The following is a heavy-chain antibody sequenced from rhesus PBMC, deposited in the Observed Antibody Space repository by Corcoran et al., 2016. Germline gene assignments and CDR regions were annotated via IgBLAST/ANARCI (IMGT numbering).Heavy chain of an antibody. D-gene: IGHD5-42*01. V-gene: IGHV4-99*01. CDR2: ISGWILAS. J-gene: IGHJ4*01. Sequence: QVHLQESGPRLVNPSETLSLTCAVSDYSISSGHYWGWVRQPPGKGLEYIGYISGWILASYYNASLKSRVTISKDTSKNQFSLNLRSMSAADTAVYYCARGTPPDYWGQGVLVTVSS. CDR1: DYSISSGHY. CDR3: ARGTPPDY.